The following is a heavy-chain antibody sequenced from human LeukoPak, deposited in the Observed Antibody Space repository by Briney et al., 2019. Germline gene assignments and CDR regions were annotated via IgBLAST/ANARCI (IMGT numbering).Heavy chain of an antibody. CDR2: FDPEDGET. Sequence: ASVKVSCKDPGYTLTLFSMRRGRQAPGKGLEWMGGFDPEDGETIYAQKFQGRVTMTEYTSTDTAYMELSSLRSEDTPVYYCATENDCSSCAPIWAQGTLVTVSS. CDR3: ATENDCSSCAPI. D-gene: IGHD2-2*01. V-gene: IGHV1-24*01. CDR1: GYTLTLFS. J-gene: IGHJ1*01.